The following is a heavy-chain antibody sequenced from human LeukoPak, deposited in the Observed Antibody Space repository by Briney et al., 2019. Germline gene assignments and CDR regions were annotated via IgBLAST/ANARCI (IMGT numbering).Heavy chain of an antibody. CDR1: GFTVSSNY. J-gene: IGHJ3*02. Sequence: GGSLRLSCSASGFTVSSNYMSWVRQAPGKGLEWLSVIYSGGSTYYADSVKGRFTISRDNSKNTLYLQMNSLRAEDTAVYYCARDYYDSSGRGAFDIWGQGTMVTVSS. D-gene: IGHD3-22*01. V-gene: IGHV3-53*01. CDR3: ARDYYDSSGRGAFDI. CDR2: IYSGGST.